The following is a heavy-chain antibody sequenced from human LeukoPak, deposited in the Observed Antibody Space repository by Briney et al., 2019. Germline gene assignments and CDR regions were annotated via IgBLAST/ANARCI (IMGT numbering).Heavy chain of an antibody. J-gene: IGHJ4*02. Sequence: GGSLRLSCAASGFSFSSYNMDWVRQAPGKGLEWVAFIRYDASTKYCGDSVKGRYTISRDNSKSTLYLQMNSLSAEDTAVYYCAKRYAENVDYWGQGTLVAVSS. CDR3: AKRYAENVDY. D-gene: IGHD2-8*01. CDR2: IRYDASTK. V-gene: IGHV3-30*02. CDR1: GFSFSSYN.